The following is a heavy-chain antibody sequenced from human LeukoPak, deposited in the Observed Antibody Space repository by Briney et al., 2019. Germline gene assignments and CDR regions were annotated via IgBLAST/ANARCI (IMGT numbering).Heavy chain of an antibody. Sequence: GGSLRLSCAASGFTFGNYWMSWVRQAPGKGLEWVANIKQDGSDKYYVDSVTGRFTISRYNAKNSLYLQMNSLRAEDTAVYYCARWATSFDLWGQGTLVTVSS. D-gene: IGHD6-6*01. V-gene: IGHV3-7*01. J-gene: IGHJ4*02. CDR1: GFTFGNYW. CDR2: IKQDGSDK. CDR3: ARWATSFDL.